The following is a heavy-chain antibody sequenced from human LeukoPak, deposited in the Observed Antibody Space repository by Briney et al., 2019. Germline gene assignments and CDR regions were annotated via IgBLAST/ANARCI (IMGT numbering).Heavy chain of an antibody. J-gene: IGHJ6*03. CDR2: IYYSGST. CDR3: ARVRGSSSWYITGYYYYMDV. Sequence: SETLSLTCTVSGGSISSYYWSWIRQPPGKGLEWIGYIYYSGSTNYNPSLKSRVTISVDTSKNQFSLKLSSVTAADTAVYYCARVRGSSSWYITGYYYYMDVWGKGTTVTVSS. D-gene: IGHD6-13*01. CDR1: GGSISSYY. V-gene: IGHV4-59*01.